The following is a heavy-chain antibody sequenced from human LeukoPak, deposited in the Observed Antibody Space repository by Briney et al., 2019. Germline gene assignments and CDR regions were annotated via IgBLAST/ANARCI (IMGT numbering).Heavy chain of an antibody. D-gene: IGHD2-2*03. V-gene: IGHV4-34*01. Sequence: SETLSLTCAVYGGSFSGYYWSWIRQPPGKGLEWIGEINHSGSTNYNPSLKSQVTISVDTSKNQFSLKLSSVTAADTAVYYCARLPLGIVVVPAAMVGAFDIWGQGTMVTVSS. CDR1: GGSFSGYY. CDR2: INHSGST. CDR3: ARLPLGIVVVPAAMVGAFDI. J-gene: IGHJ3*02.